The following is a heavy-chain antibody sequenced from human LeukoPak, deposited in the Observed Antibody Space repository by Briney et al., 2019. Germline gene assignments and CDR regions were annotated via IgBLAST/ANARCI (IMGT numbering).Heavy chain of an antibody. CDR3: ARDCSGGTCKNGGADDTFDF. D-gene: IGHD2-15*01. Sequence: SGTLSLTCAVSGGSITSTDWWSWVRQTPGKGLEWIGEIYYTGITNYNPSLKNRVAMSVDTYKDQYSLSLTSVTAADTAVYYCARDCSGGTCKNGGADDTFDFWGQGTMVTVSS. CDR1: GGSITSTDW. CDR2: IYYTGIT. V-gene: IGHV4-4*02. J-gene: IGHJ3*01.